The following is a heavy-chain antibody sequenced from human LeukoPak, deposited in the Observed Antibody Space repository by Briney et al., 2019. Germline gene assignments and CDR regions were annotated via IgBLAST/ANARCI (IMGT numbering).Heavy chain of an antibody. V-gene: IGHV4-4*07. CDR2: IYTSGST. D-gene: IGHD3-3*01. CDR1: GGSISSYY. Sequence: PSETLSLTCTVSGGSISSYYWSWLRQPAGKGLEWIGRIYTSGSTNYNPSLKSRVTMSVDTSKNQFSLKLSSVTAADTAVYYCAVSTIFGVVAIDYWGQGTLVTVSS. J-gene: IGHJ4*02. CDR3: AVSTIFGVVAIDY.